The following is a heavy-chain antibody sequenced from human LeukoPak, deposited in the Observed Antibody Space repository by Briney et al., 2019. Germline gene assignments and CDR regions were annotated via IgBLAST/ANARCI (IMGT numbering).Heavy chain of an antibody. J-gene: IGHJ4*02. CDR3: ARRAYSAAYWKHFDY. D-gene: IGHD1-1*01. Sequence: SETLSLTCTVSGGSISSSSDYWGWIRQAPGKGLEWFGSIYYHENTYYNSSLKSRVTISVDTSKNQFSLKLNSVTAADTAVYFCARRAYSAAYWKHFDYWGQGILVTVSS. CDR1: GGSISSSSDY. V-gene: IGHV4-39*01. CDR2: IYYHENT.